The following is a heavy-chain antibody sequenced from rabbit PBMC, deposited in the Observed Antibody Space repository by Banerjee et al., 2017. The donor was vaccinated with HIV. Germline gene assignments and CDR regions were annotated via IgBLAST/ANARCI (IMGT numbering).Heavy chain of an antibody. D-gene: IGHD7-1*01. CDR3: TTELTGNVNF. Sequence: QEQLEESGGDLVKPGASLTLTCTASGLDFSSSDWICWVRQAPGKGLEWIASIYTGSSGSTYYASWAKGRFTISKTSSTTLTLRMTSLTAADTATYFCTTELTGNVNFWGQCTLVTVS. CDR2: IYTGSSGST. J-gene: IGHJ3*01. CDR1: GLDFSSSDW. V-gene: IGHV1S45*01.